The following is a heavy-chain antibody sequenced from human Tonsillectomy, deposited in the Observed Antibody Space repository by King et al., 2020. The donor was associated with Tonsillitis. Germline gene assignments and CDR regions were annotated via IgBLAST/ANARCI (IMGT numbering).Heavy chain of an antibody. J-gene: IGHJ4*02. CDR2: ISSSSNYI. D-gene: IGHD1-26*01. CDR1: GFTFSSYS. V-gene: IGHV3-21*01. CDR3: ARGEWELLLDY. Sequence: EVQLVESGGGLVKPGGSLRLSCAASGFTFSSYSMNWVRQAPGKGLEWVSSISSSSNYIDYADSVKGRFTVSRDNAKNSLYLQMNSLRAEDTAVYYCARGEWELLLDYWGQGTPVTVSS.